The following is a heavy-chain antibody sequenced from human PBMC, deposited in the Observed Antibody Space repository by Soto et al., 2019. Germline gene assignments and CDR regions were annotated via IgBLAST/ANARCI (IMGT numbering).Heavy chain of an antibody. CDR1: GGSIITYY. D-gene: IGHD6-13*01. CDR3: ARSIASAGNYYYYGMDV. CDR2: IYYSGNT. J-gene: IGHJ6*02. Sequence: PSETLSLTCTVSGGSIITYYWNWIRQPPGKGLEWIGNIYYSGNTNYNPSLKSRVTISVDTSKNQFSLKLSSVTAADTAVYYCARSIASAGNYYYYGMDVWGQGTTVTVSS. V-gene: IGHV4-59*01.